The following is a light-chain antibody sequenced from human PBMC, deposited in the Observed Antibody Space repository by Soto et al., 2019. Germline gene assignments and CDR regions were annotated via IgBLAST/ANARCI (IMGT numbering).Light chain of an antibody. CDR2: KAS. CDR3: QQYSTYSRT. V-gene: IGKV1-5*03. J-gene: IGKJ1*01. CDR1: QSIGSW. Sequence: DIQMTQSPSILSASVGDRVTITCRVSQSIGSWLAWYQHKPGKAPKLLIYKASSLESGVPLRFSGSGSGTEFTLTISSLQRDDFATYYCQQYSTYSRTFGQGTKVDIK.